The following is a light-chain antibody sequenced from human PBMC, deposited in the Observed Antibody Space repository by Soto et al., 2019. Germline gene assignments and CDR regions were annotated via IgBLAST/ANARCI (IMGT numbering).Light chain of an antibody. CDR2: DTS. J-gene: IGKJ5*01. V-gene: IGKV3-11*01. CDR3: QQRSNWPPELT. CDR1: QSVSIY. Sequence: EIVLTQSPATLSFFPGERATLSCRASQSVSIYLDWYQQKPGQAPRLLIYDTSNRATGIPARFSGSGSGTGFTLTISSLEPEDFAVYYCQQRSNWPPELTFGQGTRLELK.